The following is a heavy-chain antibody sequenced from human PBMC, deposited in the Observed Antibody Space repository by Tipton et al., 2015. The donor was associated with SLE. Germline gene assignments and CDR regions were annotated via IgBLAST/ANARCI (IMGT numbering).Heavy chain of an antibody. D-gene: IGHD6-13*01. CDR1: GGSISSNNW. V-gene: IGHV4-4*01. J-gene: IGHJ4*01. CDR3: ARDPRGVATARSLYY. Sequence: TLSLTCAVSGGSISSNNWWTWVRQSPGKGLEWIGGFYQSGDTNYNPSLESRVTISLDKSKNQVSLKLISMTAADTAVYFCARDPRGVATARSLYYWGHGTLVTVSS. CDR2: FYQSGDT.